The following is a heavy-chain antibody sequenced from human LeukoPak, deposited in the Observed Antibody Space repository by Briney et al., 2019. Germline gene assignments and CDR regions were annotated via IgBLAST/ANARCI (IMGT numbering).Heavy chain of an antibody. V-gene: IGHV4-39*07. J-gene: IGHJ4*02. CDR2: IYYSGST. CDR1: GGSISSSSYH. Sequence: SETLSLTCTVSGGSISSSSYHWGWIRQPPGKGLEWIGSIYYSGSTYYNPSLKSRVTISVDTSKNQFSLKLSSVTAAGTAVYYCARDRVDGRYFDYWGQGTLVTVSS. D-gene: IGHD5-12*01. CDR3: ARDRVDGRYFDY.